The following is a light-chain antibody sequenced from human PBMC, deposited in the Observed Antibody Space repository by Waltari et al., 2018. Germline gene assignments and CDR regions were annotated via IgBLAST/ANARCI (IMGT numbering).Light chain of an antibody. J-gene: IGKJ4*02. CDR3: QQANSIPALT. CDR1: QFISTW. CDR2: AAS. V-gene: IGKV1-12*01. Sequence: DIQMTQSPSSVSASVGDRVTISCRASQFISTWLAWYQQKPGRAPKLLIYAASSLQSGVPSRCSGSGSGTDFTLTISSLQPEDFATYYCQQANSIPALTFGGGTKVEIK.